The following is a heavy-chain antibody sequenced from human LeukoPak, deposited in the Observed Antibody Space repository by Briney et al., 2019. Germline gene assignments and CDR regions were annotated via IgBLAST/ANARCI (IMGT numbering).Heavy chain of an antibody. D-gene: IGHD3-9*01. V-gene: IGHV4-59*01. J-gene: IGHJ5*02. Sequence: SETLSLTCTVSGGSISSYYWTWTRQPPGKGLEWIGYIYYSGSTNYNPSLKSRVTISVDTSKNQFSLKLSSVTAADTAVYYCARDQSDYDILTGYENWFDPWGQGTLVTVSS. CDR3: ARDQSDYDILTGYENWFDP. CDR2: IYYSGST. CDR1: GGSISSYY.